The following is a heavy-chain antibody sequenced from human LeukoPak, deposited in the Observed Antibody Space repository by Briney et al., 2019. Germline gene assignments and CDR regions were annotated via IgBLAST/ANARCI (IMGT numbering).Heavy chain of an antibody. CDR1: GFTFSSYW. V-gene: IGHV3-7*01. CDR2: IKQDGSEK. CDR3: ARVSDFWSGYYPGALAEFDY. Sequence: GGSLRLSCAASGFTFSSYWMSWVRQAPGKGLEWVANIKQDGSEKYYVDSVKGRFTISRDNAKNSLYLQMNSLRAEDRAVYYCARVSDFWSGYYPGALAEFDYWGQGTLVTVSS. J-gene: IGHJ4*02. D-gene: IGHD3-3*01.